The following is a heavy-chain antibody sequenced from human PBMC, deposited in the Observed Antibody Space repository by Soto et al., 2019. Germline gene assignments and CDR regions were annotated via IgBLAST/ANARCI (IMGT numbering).Heavy chain of an antibody. J-gene: IGHJ6*02. CDR3: ARAPYMVRGVIIISYYGMDV. D-gene: IGHD3-10*01. CDR2: IYYSGST. Sequence: KPSETLALTCSVSGGSISSGGYYWSWIRQHPGKGLEWIGYIYYSGSTYYNPSLKSRVTISVDTSKNQFSLKLSSVTAADTAVYYCARAPYMVRGVIIISYYGMDVWGQGTTVTRLL. V-gene: IGHV4-31*03. CDR1: GGSISSGGYY.